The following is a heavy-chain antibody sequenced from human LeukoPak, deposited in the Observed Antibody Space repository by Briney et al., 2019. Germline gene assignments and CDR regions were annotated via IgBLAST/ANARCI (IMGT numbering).Heavy chain of an antibody. CDR2: ISSSTAYT. V-gene: IGHV3-21*06. CDR1: GFIFSTYS. Sequence: GGSLRLSCGASGFIFSTYSMTWVRQAPGKGLEWVASISSSTAYTSYADSVKGRFTISRDNAKNSLYLQMNSLRAEDTAVYYCARDGVTMVRGVKVLDYYYYYMDVWGKGTTVTISS. J-gene: IGHJ6*03. CDR3: ARDGVTMVRGVKVLDYYYYYMDV. D-gene: IGHD3-10*01.